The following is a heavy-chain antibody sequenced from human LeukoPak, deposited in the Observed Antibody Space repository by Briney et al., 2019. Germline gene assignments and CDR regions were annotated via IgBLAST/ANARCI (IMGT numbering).Heavy chain of an antibody. J-gene: IGHJ5*01. CDR3: ARWSSSGWNWVDY. V-gene: IGHV3-7*03. CDR2: IKHDGSER. D-gene: IGHD6-19*01. CDR1: GLTFGSYW. Sequence: GGSLRLSCAASGLTFGSYWMSWVRQARGKGLEWAANIKHDGSERYYVASVKGRFTISRDNAKNSLYLQMNSLRAEDTAVYYCARWSSSGWNWVDYWGQGTLVTVSS.